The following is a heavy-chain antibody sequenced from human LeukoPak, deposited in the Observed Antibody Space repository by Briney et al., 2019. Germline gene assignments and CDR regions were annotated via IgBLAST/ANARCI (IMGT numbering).Heavy chain of an antibody. Sequence: GGSLRLSCAASGFTVSSNYMSWVRQAPGKGLEWVSVIYSGGSTYYADSVKGRFTISRDNSKNTLYLQMNSLRAEDTAVYYCARDAPTTAYHNWFHPWGRGTLVTVSS. CDR3: ARDAPTTAYHNWFHP. D-gene: IGHD1-26*01. V-gene: IGHV3-66*01. CDR1: GFTVSSNY. J-gene: IGHJ5*02. CDR2: IYSGGST.